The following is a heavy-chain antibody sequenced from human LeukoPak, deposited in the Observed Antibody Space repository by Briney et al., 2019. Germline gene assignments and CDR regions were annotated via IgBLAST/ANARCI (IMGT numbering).Heavy chain of an antibody. CDR1: GFTFSSYG. CDR3: AKDEGHPHLYYFDY. CDR2: IRYDGSNK. J-gene: IGHJ4*02. V-gene: IGHV3-30*02. Sequence: GGSLRLSCAASGFTFSSYGMHWVRQAPGKGLEWVAFIRYDGSNKYYADSVKGRFTISRDNSKNTLYLQMNSLRAEDTAVYYCAKDEGHPHLYYFDYWGQGTLVTVSS.